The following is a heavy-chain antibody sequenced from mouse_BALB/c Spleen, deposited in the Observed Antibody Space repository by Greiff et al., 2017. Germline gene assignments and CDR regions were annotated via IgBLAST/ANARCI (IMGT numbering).Heavy chain of an antibody. V-gene: IGHV1S22*01. D-gene: IGHD2-4*01. J-gene: IGHJ2*01. Sequence: LQQPGSELVRPGASVKLSCKASGYTFTSYWMHWVKQRPGQGLEWIGNIYPGSGSTNYDEKFKSKATLTVDTSSSTAYMQLSSLTSEDFAVYYCTRSTIITQGDYWGQVTTLTVSS. CDR1: GYTFTSYW. CDR3: TRSTIITQGDY. CDR2: IYPGSGST.